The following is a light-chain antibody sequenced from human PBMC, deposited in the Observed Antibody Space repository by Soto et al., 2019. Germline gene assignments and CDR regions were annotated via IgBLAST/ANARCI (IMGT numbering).Light chain of an antibody. CDR1: QNINQW. Sequence: DLQMTQSPSTLSASVGDTVTITCRASQNINQWLAWYQQKPGKAPKLLISDASSLQSGVPSRFSGSRSGTEFTLTISSLRADDFATYYCQQYETFSGTFGPGTKVEI. CDR2: DAS. J-gene: IGKJ1*01. V-gene: IGKV1-5*01. CDR3: QQYETFSGT.